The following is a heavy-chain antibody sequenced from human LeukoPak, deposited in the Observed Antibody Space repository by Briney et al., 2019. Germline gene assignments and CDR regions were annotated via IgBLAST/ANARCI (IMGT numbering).Heavy chain of an antibody. CDR2: ISYDGSNK. D-gene: IGHD3-10*01. CDR3: AKDQFVEPHTYYYGPGYYYGMDV. CDR1: GFTFSSYG. V-gene: IGHV3-30*18. J-gene: IGHJ6*02. Sequence: GGSLRLSCAASGFTFSSYGMHWVRQAPGKGLEWVAVISYDGSNKYYADSVKGRFTISRDNSKNTLYLQMNSLRAEDTAVYYCAKDQFVEPHTYYYGPGYYYGMDVWGQGTTVTVSS.